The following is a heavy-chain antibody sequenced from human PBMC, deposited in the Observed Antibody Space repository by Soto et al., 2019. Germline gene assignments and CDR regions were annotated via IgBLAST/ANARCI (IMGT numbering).Heavy chain of an antibody. Sequence: YTISWVRQAPGQGLEWMGRIIPILGIANYAQKFQGRVTITADKSTSTAYMELSSLRSEDTAVYYCARDKSGDYYMDVWGKGTTVTVSS. J-gene: IGHJ6*03. V-gene: IGHV1-69*04. CDR2: IIPILGIA. CDR3: ARDKSGDYYMDV. CDR1: YT. D-gene: IGHD4-17*01.